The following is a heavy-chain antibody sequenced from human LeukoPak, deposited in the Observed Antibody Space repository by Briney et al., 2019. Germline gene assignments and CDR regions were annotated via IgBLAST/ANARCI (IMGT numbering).Heavy chain of an antibody. CDR2: IIPIFGTA. V-gene: IGHV1-69*13. D-gene: IGHD1-26*01. CDR1: GYTFTSYG. J-gene: IGHJ4*02. CDR3: ARVLRRYFDY. Sequence: SVKVSCEASGYTFTSYGISWVRQAPGQGLEWMGGIIPIFGTANYAQKFQGRVTITADESTSTAYMELSSLRSEDTAVYYCARVLRRYFDYWGQGTLVTVSS.